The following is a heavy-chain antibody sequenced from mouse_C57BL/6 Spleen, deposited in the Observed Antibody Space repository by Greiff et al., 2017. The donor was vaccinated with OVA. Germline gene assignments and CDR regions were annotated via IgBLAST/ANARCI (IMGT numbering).Heavy chain of an antibody. V-gene: IGHV1-50*01. CDR1: GYTFTSYW. D-gene: IGHD2-13*01. J-gene: IGHJ1*03. CDR2: IDPSDSYT. CDR3: ARRGVYGDYDWYFDV. Sequence: QVQLQQPGAELVKPGASVKLSCKASGYTFTSYWMQWVKQRPGQGLEWSGEIDPSDSYTNYNQKFKGKATLTVDTSSSTAYMQLSSLTSEDSAVYYCARRGVYGDYDWYFDVWGTGTTVTVSS.